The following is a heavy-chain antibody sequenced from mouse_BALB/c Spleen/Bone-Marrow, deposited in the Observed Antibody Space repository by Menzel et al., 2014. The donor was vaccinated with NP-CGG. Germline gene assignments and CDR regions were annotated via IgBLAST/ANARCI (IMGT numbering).Heavy chain of an antibody. CDR1: GYTFTSYW. CDR2: IYPGDGDT. Sequence: QVQLQQSGAELARPGASVKLSCKASGYTFTSYWMQWVKRRPGRGLEWIGAIYPGDGDTRYTQKFKGKATLTADKSSSTAYMQLSSLASEDSAVYYCARGGNYAGYYFDYWGQGTTLTVSS. V-gene: IGHV1-87*01. D-gene: IGHD2-1*01. CDR3: ARGGNYAGYYFDY. J-gene: IGHJ2*01.